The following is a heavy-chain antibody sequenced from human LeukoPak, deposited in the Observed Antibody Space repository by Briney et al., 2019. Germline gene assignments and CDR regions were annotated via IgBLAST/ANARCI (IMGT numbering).Heavy chain of an antibody. Sequence: GASVTVSCTASGYTFTSYDINWVRQAAGQGPEWMGRMNPNSGNTGYAQKFQGRVTITRNTSIDTAYMEVSSLRSEDTAVYYCARRDCSGGPCRTRVFDYWGQGTLVTVSS. CDR1: GYTFTSYD. D-gene: IGHD2-15*01. V-gene: IGHV1-8*01. J-gene: IGHJ4*02. CDR2: MNPNSGNT. CDR3: ARRDCSGGPCRTRVFDY.